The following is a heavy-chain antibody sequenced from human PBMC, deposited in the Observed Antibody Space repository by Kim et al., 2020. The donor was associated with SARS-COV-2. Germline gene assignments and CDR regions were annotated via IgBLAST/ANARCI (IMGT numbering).Heavy chain of an antibody. CDR1: GYKFRSFW. Sequence: GESLKISCEGSGYKFRSFWIVWVRQMPGKGLEWMGMIDPDDSDTRYSPSFEGQVVLSVDKSTNTAYLQWSSPKASDTAVYFCARRRENFYALDYWGLGTL. CDR3: ARRRENFYALDY. CDR2: IDPDDSDT. J-gene: IGHJ4*01. V-gene: IGHV5-51*01. D-gene: IGHD4-17*01.